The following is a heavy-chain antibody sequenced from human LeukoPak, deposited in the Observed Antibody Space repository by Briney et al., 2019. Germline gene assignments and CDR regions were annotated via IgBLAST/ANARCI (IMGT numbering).Heavy chain of an antibody. V-gene: IGHV3-21*01. J-gene: IGHJ4*02. CDR1: GFTFSSYS. CDR2: ISSSSSYI. Sequence: TGGSLRLSCAASGFTFSSYSMNWVRQAPGKGLEWVSSISSSSSYIYYGDSVKGRFTISRDNAKNSLYLQMNSLRAEDTAVYYCARSRISSWYRGYYFDYWGQGTLVTVSS. CDR3: ARSRISSWYRGYYFDY. D-gene: IGHD6-13*01.